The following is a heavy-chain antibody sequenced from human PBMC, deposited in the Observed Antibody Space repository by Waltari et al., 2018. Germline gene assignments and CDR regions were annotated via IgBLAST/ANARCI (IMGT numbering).Heavy chain of an antibody. Sequence: QVQLQQWGAGLLKPSETLSLTCAVYGGSFSGYYWSWIRQPPGKGLEWIGEINHSGSTNYNPSLKSRVTISVDTSKNQFSLKLSSVTAADTAVYYCARRRRYYYDSSGFGSNAFDIWGQGTMVTVSS. CDR2: INHSGST. CDR1: GGSFSGYY. V-gene: IGHV4-34*01. J-gene: IGHJ3*02. CDR3: ARRRRYYYDSSGFGSNAFDI. D-gene: IGHD3-22*01.